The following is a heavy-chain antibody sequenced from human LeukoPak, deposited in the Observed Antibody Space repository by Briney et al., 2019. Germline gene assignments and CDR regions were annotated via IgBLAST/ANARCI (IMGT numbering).Heavy chain of an antibody. CDR1: GGTFSSYA. D-gene: IGHD3-9*01. CDR2: IIPIFGTA. CDR3: RLHYDILTGYHEAFDY. V-gene: IGHV1-69*06. J-gene: IGHJ4*02. Sequence: GASVKVSCKASGGTFSSYAISWVRQAPGQGLEWMGGIIPIFGTANYAQKFQGRVTITADKSTSTAYMELSSLRSEDTAVYYCRLHYDILTGYHEAFDYWGQGTLVTVS.